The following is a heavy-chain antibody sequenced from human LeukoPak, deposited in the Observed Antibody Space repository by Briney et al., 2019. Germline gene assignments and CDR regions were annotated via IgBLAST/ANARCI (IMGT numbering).Heavy chain of an antibody. CDR1: GYTFTGYY. V-gene: IGHV1-2*02. D-gene: IGHD3-10*01. CDR2: INPNSGAT. CDR3: ARVGENYYGSYTTNNWFDP. J-gene: IGHJ5*02. Sequence: ASVKVSCKASGYTFTGYYMHWVRQAPGQGLEWMGWINPNSGATNYAQKFQGRVTMTRDTSISTAYMELSRLRSDDTAVYYCARVGENYYGSYTTNNWFDPWGQGTLVTVSS.